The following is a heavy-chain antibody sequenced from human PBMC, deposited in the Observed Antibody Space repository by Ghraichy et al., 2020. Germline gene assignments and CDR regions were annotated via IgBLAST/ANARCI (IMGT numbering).Heavy chain of an antibody. V-gene: IGHV3-30*02. Sequence: GGSLRLSCAASGFTFSSYGMHWVRQAPGKGLEWVAFIRYDGSNKYYADSVKGRFTISRDNSKNTLYLQMNSLRAEDTAVYYCAKVLLRFLEWTDYYYYMDVWGKGTTVTVSS. D-gene: IGHD3-3*01. J-gene: IGHJ6*03. CDR3: AKVLLRFLEWTDYYYYMDV. CDR1: GFTFSSYG. CDR2: IRYDGSNK.